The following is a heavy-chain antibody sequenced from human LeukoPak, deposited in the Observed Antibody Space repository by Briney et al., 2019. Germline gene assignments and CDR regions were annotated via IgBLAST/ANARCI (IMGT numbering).Heavy chain of an antibody. V-gene: IGHV3-23*01. J-gene: IGHJ4*02. CDR2: ISGSGDTT. D-gene: IGHD6-19*01. Sequence: PGGSLRLSCAASGFTFSSYAMSWVRQAPGGGLEWVSVISGSGDTTYYADSVKGRFTISRDNSKNTLYLQMNNMRAEDTAVYHCAKDVAVAGVGISGWYSDYWGQGTLVTVSS. CDR3: AKDVAVAGVGISGWYSDY. CDR1: GFTFSSYA.